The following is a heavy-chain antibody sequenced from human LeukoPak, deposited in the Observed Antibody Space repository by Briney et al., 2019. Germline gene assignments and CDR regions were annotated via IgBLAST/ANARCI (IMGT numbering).Heavy chain of an antibody. CDR3: ARGASNFEY. CDR2: IYSGGST. CDR1: GFTVSSNY. J-gene: IGHJ4*02. D-gene: IGHD4/OR15-4a*01. Sequence: GSLRPSCAASGFTVSSNYMSWVRQAPGKGLEWVSAIYSGGSTYYADSVKGRFTISRDNSKNTLYLQMNSLRAEDTAVYYCARGASNFEYWGRGTLVTVSS. V-gene: IGHV3-66*02.